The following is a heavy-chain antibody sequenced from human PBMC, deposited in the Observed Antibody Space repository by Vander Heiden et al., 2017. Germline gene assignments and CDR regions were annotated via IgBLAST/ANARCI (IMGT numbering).Heavy chain of an antibody. CDR3: AKQMWELTFEY. CDR2: ISGSGDST. V-gene: IGHV3-23*01. J-gene: IGHJ4*02. Sequence: EVQLLESGGGLVQPGGSLRLSCAASGFTFRRHVMNWVRQAPGKGLGWVSAISGSGDSTYYADSVKGRFTISRDNSKNTLYLQMNSLRAEDTAVYYCAKQMWELTFEYWGQGTLVTVPS. D-gene: IGHD1-26*01. CDR1: GFTFRRHV.